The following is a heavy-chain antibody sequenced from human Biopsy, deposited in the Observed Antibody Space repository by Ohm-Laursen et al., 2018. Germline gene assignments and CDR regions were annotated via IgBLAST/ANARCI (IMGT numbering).Heavy chain of an antibody. Sequence: GTLSLTCTVSGGSFTGHYWSWIRQPPGKGLEWIGHISYTGYTSYNASLKGRVTISVDTSRNHFSLRLSPLTAADTAVYYCARGSNDFGGLYFPRWGQGTLLTVSS. CDR3: ARGSNDFGGLYFPR. J-gene: IGHJ4*02. V-gene: IGHV4-59*11. D-gene: IGHD4-23*01. CDR1: GGSFTGHY. CDR2: ISYTGYT.